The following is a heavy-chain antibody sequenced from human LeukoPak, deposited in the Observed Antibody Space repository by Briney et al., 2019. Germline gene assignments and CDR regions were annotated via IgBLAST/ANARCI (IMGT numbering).Heavy chain of an antibody. CDR3: ARDRGTTAYYGMDV. V-gene: IGHV1-2*04. CDR2: INPNSGGT. J-gene: IGHJ6*04. CDR1: GYTFTGYY. Sequence: ASVKVSCTASGYTFTGYYMHWVRQAPGQGLEWMGWINPNSGGTNYAQKFQGWVTMTRDTSISTAYMELSRLRSDDTAVYYCARDRGTTAYYGMDVWGKGTTVTVSS. D-gene: IGHD1-1*01.